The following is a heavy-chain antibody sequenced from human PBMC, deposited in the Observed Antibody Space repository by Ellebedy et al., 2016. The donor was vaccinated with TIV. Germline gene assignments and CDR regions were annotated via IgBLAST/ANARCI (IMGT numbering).Heavy chain of an antibody. D-gene: IGHD2-15*01. J-gene: IGHJ4*02. V-gene: IGHV3-66*01. Sequence: GESLKISCAASEFTVDNNYMAWVRQAPGKGLEWVSLIYSGGTTYYADSVKGRFTISRDSSKNTLYLQMNSLRVEDTAVYYCARDRHCVGGRCYSVWGQGTLVTVSS. CDR1: EFTVDNNY. CDR3: ARDRHCVGGRCYSV. CDR2: IYSGGTT.